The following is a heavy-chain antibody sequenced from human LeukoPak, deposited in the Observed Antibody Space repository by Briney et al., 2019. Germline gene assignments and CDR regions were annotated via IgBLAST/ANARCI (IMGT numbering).Heavy chain of an antibody. CDR1: GFTFSNYW. Sequence: GGSLRLSCAASGFTFSNYWMHWVRQAPGKGLVWVSRIHSDGGSTSYADSVKGRFTISRDNAKNTLYLQMNSLRAEDTAVYYCARDLLDTATPNYFDYWGQGTLVTVSS. D-gene: IGHD5-18*01. CDR3: ARDLLDTATPNYFDY. V-gene: IGHV3-74*01. J-gene: IGHJ4*02. CDR2: IHSDGGST.